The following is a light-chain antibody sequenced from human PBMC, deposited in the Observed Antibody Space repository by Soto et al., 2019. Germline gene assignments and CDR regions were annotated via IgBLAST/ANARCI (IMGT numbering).Light chain of an antibody. V-gene: IGKV1-17*01. J-gene: IGKJ4*01. CDR3: LQRNSYPRT. Sequence: DIQMTQSPSSLSASVGDRVTITCRASQGIGNTLDWYQQKPGKAPKPLIYTASNLQGGVPSRFSGSGSGTEFTLTISSLQPEDFATYYCLQRNSYPRTFGGGTKVEI. CDR2: TAS. CDR1: QGIGNT.